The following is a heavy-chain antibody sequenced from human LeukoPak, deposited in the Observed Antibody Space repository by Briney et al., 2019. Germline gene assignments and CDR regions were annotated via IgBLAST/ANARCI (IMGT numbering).Heavy chain of an antibody. CDR3: ARDRDSSGFDAFDI. CDR2: ISSGGTTI. CDR1: GFTFSSYE. V-gene: IGHV3-48*03. J-gene: IGHJ3*02. Sequence: PGGSLRLSCAASGFTFSSYEMNWVRQAPGKGLEWVSYISSGGTTIFYADSVKGRFTISRDNAKNSLYLQMNSLRAEDTAVYYCARDRDSSGFDAFDIWGQGTMVTVSS. D-gene: IGHD3-22*01.